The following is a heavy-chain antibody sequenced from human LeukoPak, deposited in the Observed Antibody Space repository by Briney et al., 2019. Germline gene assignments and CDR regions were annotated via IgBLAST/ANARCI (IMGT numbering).Heavy chain of an antibody. V-gene: IGHV4-4*07. D-gene: IGHD1-26*01. CDR2: IYTSGST. Sequence: PSETLSLTCTVSGGSISSYYCSWIRQPAGKGLEWIGRIYTSGSTNYNPSLKSRVTISVDTSQNQFSLRLSSVPAADTAVYYCARSAKLRVYYYYMDVWGKGTTVTVSS. J-gene: IGHJ6*03. CDR1: GGSISSYY. CDR3: ARSAKLRVYYYYMDV.